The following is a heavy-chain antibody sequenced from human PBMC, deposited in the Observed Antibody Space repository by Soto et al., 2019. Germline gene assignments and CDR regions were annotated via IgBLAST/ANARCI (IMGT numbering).Heavy chain of an antibody. V-gene: IGHV3-23*01. J-gene: IGHJ4*02. Sequence: EVQLLESGGDLIHPGGSLRLSCAASGFVFGRNSMTWVRQTPGNGLEWVEGISAGGDLSWQADFVKGRFTISRDNSKNMVYLQMNNLRVDDTAVYFCSKWDGYGDYWGRGALVTVSA. CDR2: ISAGGDLS. CDR1: GFVFGRNS. D-gene: IGHD3-22*01. CDR3: SKWDGYGDY.